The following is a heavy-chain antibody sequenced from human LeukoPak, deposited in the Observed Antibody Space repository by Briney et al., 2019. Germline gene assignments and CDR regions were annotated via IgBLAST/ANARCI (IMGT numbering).Heavy chain of an antibody. CDR3: ARLGRGSGWYGGDY. J-gene: IGHJ4*02. Sequence: PGGSLRLSCAASGFTFSSYEMNWVRQAPGKGLEWVSYISSSGSTIHYADSVEGRFTISRDNAKNSLYLQMNSLRAEDTAVYYCARLGRGSGWYGGDYWGQGTLVTVSS. V-gene: IGHV3-48*03. D-gene: IGHD6-19*01. CDR1: GFTFSSYE. CDR2: ISSSGSTI.